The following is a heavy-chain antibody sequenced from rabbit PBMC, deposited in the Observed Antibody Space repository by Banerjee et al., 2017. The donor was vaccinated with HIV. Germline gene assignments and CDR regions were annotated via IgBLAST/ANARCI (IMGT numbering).Heavy chain of an antibody. D-gene: IGHD1-1*01. CDR1: GFSFGCSYW. CDR2: IYTSSCST. CDR3: ARDPDIGYYNFNL. J-gene: IGHJ4*01. Sequence: QSLEDSVADLVKPGAFLTLTATASGFSFGCSYWLCWVRQAPGKGLEWIACIYTSSCSTYHANWAKSRFTISKTSSTTMTLQMTSLTAADTATYFCARDPDIGYYNFNLWGPGTLVTVS. V-gene: IGHV1S40*01.